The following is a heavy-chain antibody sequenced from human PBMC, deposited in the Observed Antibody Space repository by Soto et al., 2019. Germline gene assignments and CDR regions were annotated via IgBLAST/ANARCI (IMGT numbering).Heavy chain of an antibody. D-gene: IGHD5-12*01. CDR1: GGTFSSYT. V-gene: IGHV1-69*02. Sequence: ASVKVSCKASGGTFSSYTISWVRQAPGQGLEWMGRIIPILGIANYAQKFQGRVTITADKSTSTAYMELSSLRSEDTAVYYCARGRERYSGYDYLDAFDIWGQGTMVTVS. CDR2: IIPILGIA. CDR3: ARGRERYSGYDYLDAFDI. J-gene: IGHJ3*02.